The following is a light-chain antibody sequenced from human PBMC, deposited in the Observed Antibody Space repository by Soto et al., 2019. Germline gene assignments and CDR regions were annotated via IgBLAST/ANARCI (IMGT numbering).Light chain of an antibody. V-gene: IGLV1-51*01. Sequence: QSVLTQPPSVSAAPGQRVTISCSGSSSNIWGNSVSWYQQLPGTAPKLLIYDDDKRPSGIPDRFSGSKSGTSATLGITGFQTGDEADYYCGSWDSSLSAYVVGTGTKVTV. J-gene: IGLJ1*01. CDR3: GSWDSSLSAYV. CDR1: SSNIWGNS. CDR2: DDD.